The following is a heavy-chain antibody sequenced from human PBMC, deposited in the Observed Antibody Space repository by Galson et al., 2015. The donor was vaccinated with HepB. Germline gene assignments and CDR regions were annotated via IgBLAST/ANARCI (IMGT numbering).Heavy chain of an antibody. J-gene: IGHJ6*02. CDR1: GFTFSSYA. V-gene: IGHV3-30-3*01. Sequence: SLRLSCAASGFTFSSYAMHWVRQAPGKGLEWVAVISYDGSNKYYADSVKGRFTISRDNSKNTLYLQMNSLRAEDTAVYYCAREEEAYYDFWSGYYGVYYYYYGMDVWGQGTTVTVSS. D-gene: IGHD3-3*01. CDR3: AREEEAYYDFWSGYYGVYYYYYGMDV. CDR2: ISYDGSNK.